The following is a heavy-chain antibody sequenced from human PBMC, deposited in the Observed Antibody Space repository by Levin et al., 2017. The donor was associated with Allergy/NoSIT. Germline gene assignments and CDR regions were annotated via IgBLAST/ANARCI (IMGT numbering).Heavy chain of an antibody. Sequence: SQTLSLTCTVSGGSISSYYWSWIRQPPGKGLEWIGYIYYSGSTNYNPSLKSRVTISVDTSKNQFSLKLSSVTAADTAVYYCAREPRSKSSSSRGLSYFDYWGQGTLVTVSS. V-gene: IGHV4-59*01. D-gene: IGHD6-6*01. CDR3: AREPRSKSSSSRGLSYFDY. J-gene: IGHJ4*02. CDR2: IYYSGST. CDR1: GGSISSYY.